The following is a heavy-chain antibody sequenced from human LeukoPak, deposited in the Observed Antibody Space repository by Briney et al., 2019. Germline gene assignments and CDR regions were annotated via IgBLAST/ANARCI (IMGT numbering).Heavy chain of an antibody. Sequence: GGSLRLSCAASGFTFSSYAMHWVRQGPGKGLEWVAFIRYDGSNKYYADSVKGRFTISRDNSKNTLYLQMNSLRAEDTAVYYCAKLEATGFYYYYYYMDVWGKGTTVTISS. D-gene: IGHD5-12*01. J-gene: IGHJ6*03. CDR3: AKLEATGFYYYYYYMDV. V-gene: IGHV3-30*02. CDR1: GFTFSSYA. CDR2: IRYDGSNK.